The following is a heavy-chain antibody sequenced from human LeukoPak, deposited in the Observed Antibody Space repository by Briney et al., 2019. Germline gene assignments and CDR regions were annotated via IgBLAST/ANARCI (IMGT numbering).Heavy chain of an antibody. J-gene: IGHJ3*02. CDR1: GYTLTELS. V-gene: IGHV1-24*01. Sequence: GASVKVSCKVSGYTLTELSMHGVRQAPGKGLEWMGGFDPEDGETIYAQKFQGRVTMTDDTSTDTAYMELSRLRADDTAVYYCATEYYGRLAAFDIWGQGTMVTVSS. CDR2: FDPEDGET. CDR3: ATEYYGRLAAFDI. D-gene: IGHD4-17*01.